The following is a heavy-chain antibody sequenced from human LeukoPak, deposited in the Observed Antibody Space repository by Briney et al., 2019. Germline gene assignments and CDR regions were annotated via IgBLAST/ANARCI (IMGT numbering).Heavy chain of an antibody. CDR3: ARTIVGAVDFDY. CDR2: INPSGGST. Sequence: ASVKVSCKASGYTFTSYYMHWVRQAPGQGLEWMGIINPSGGSTSYAQKFQGRVTMTTDTSTSTAYMELRSLRSDDTAVYYCARTIVGAVDFDYWGQGTLVTVSS. V-gene: IGHV1-46*01. D-gene: IGHD1-26*01. J-gene: IGHJ4*02. CDR1: GYTFTSYY.